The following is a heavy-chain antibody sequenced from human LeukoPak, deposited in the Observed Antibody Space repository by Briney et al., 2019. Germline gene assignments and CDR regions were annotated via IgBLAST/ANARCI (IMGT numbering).Heavy chain of an antibody. CDR1: GLTFSNYW. Sequence: GGSLRLSCSASGLTFSNYWMTWVRQAPGKAREWVANIKRDGSEGYYTDSVKGRFTVSRDNASNSLYLQMNSLRAEDMAMYYCARWEKSSSWYCDYWGQGTLVTVS. D-gene: IGHD6-13*01. CDR2: IKRDGSEG. J-gene: IGHJ4*02. V-gene: IGHV3-7*01. CDR3: ARWEKSSSWYCDY.